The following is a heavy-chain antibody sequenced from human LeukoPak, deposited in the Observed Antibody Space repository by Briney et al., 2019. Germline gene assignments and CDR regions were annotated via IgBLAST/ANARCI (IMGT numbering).Heavy chain of an antibody. V-gene: IGHV4-39*01. CDR2: IYYSGRT. D-gene: IGHD3-22*01. CDR3: ARRRYYDGSGYLE. CDR1: GDSVSRSDSY. J-gene: IGHJ1*01. Sequence: KASETLSLTCSVSGDSVSRSDSYWDWIRQPPGKGLEWIGTIYYSGRTYYSPSLKSRVTMSVDPSNNQFSLTLRSVTAADTALYYCARRRYYDGSGYLEWGQGTLLSISS.